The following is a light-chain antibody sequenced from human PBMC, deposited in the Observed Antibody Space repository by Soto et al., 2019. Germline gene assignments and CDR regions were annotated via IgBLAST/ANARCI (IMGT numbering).Light chain of an antibody. V-gene: IGKV1-39*01. CDR1: HNTRGY. CDR2: AAS. J-gene: IGKJ1*01. Sequence: DMQMTQSPSSLSASVRDRVTITCRASHNTRGYLNWYQQKPGKAPKLLIYAASNLQSGIPSRFSGSGSETDFTLTISSLQPEDFATYYCQQSYSTPWTFGQGTKVDIK. CDR3: QQSYSTPWT.